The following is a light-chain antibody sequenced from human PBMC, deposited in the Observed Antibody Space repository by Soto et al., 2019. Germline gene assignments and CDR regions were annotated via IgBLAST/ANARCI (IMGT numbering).Light chain of an antibody. V-gene: IGKV3-20*01. J-gene: IGKJ1*01. CDR1: QSISSDY. Sequence: EIVLTQSPGTLSLSPGERATLSCRASQSISSDYLAWYQQKPGQAPRLFIYGASSRSTGIPDRFSGSGSGTDFTLTISRLEPEDFAVYYCQHYGSSLWTFGQGTKMEIK. CDR2: GAS. CDR3: QHYGSSLWT.